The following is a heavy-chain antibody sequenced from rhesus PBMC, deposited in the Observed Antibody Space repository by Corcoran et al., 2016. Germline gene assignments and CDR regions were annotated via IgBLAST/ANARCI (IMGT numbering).Heavy chain of an antibody. CDR2: ISGSSGST. Sequence: QVQLQESGPGLVKPSETLSLTCAVSGYSISSGYYWGWIRQPPGKELEYIGYISGSSGSTYYNPSLKRRVTISKDTSKNQFSLKLSSVTAADTAVYYCAREYYEDDYGYYYPFDYWGQGVLVTVSS. D-gene: IGHD3-9*01. J-gene: IGHJ4*01. CDR1: GYSISSGYY. CDR3: AREYYEDDYGYYYPFDY. V-gene: IGHV4-99*02.